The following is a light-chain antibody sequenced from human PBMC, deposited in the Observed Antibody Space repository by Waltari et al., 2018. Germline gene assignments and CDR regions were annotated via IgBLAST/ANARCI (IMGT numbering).Light chain of an antibody. V-gene: IGKV1-9*01. CDR2: RSS. CDR1: QGIDNY. CDR3: QQGHSFPFT. J-gene: IGKJ2*01. Sequence: VTITCQASQGIDNYLNWYLQKPGKAPKLLIYRSSNLQSGTPSRFTGSGSGTDFSLIISSLQPEDFATYYCQQGHSFPFTFGQGTKVRSN.